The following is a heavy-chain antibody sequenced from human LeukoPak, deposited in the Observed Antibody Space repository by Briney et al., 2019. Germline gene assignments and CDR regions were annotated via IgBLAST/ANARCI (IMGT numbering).Heavy chain of an antibody. J-gene: IGHJ4*02. D-gene: IGHD4-17*01. CDR3: ARDEHGDFQGFDY. CDR1: GYTFTGYY. V-gene: IGHV1-2*02. CDR2: INPNSGGT. Sequence: GASVKVSCKASGYTFTGYYMHWVRQAPGQGLEWIGWINPNSGGTNYAQKFQGRVTMTRDTSISTAYMELSRLRSDDTAVYYCARDEHGDFQGFDYWGQGTRVTVSS.